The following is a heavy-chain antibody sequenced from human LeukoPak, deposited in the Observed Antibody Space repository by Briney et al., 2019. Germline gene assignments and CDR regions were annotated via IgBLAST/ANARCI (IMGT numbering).Heavy chain of an antibody. J-gene: IGHJ4*02. CDR1: GYTFTGYY. D-gene: IGHD2-8*02. CDR3: ASWWRGGY. CDR2: INPNSGGT. V-gene: IGHV1-2*02. Sequence: ASVKVSCKASGYTFTGYYMPLVRQAPGPGLEWMGWINPNSGGTNYAQKFQGKVTMTRDTAISTAYMELSRLRSDDTAVYYCASWWRGGYWGQGTLVTVSS.